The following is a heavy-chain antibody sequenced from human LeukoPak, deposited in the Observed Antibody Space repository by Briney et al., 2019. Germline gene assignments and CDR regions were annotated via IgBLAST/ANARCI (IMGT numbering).Heavy chain of an antibody. CDR2: INGDGSVR. CDR1: GFTFSSYW. J-gene: IGHJ4*02. V-gene: IGHV3-74*01. D-gene: IGHD6-13*01. Sequence: GGSLRLSCAASGFTFSSYWMHWVRQSPGKGLVWVSDINGDGSVRRYGDSVKGRFTISRDNAKNTLYLQVNNMQAEGTAIYFCARGGYSPVDHWGQGTLVTVSS. CDR3: ARGGYSPVDH.